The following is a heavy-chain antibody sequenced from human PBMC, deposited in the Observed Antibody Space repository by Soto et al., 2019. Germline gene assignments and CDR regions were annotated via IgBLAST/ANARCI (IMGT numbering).Heavy chain of an antibody. CDR1: AYTFTGYY. D-gene: IGHD5-18*01. Sequence: GXSVKVSCKASAYTFTGYYMHWVRQAPGQGLEWMGWINPNSGGTNYAQKFQGWVTMTRDTSISTAYMELSRLRSDDTAVYYCARDGKGDTAMDYYYYYYGMDVWGQGTTVTASS. CDR3: ARDGKGDTAMDYYYYYYGMDV. J-gene: IGHJ6*02. V-gene: IGHV1-2*04. CDR2: INPNSGGT.